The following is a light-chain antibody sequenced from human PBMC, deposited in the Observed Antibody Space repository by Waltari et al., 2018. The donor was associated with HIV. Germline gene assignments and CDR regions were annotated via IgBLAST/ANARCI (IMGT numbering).Light chain of an antibody. CDR2: DSS. V-gene: IGKV3-15*01. Sequence: EIVVTQVPAALSVSPGERASLSCIASQSVSTNLAWYHQVSDQAPRLLISDSSNRATGVPDRFSGSGSGTHFTLTISSLQSEDSGVYYCQQYSDWPRAFGLGTKVEV. CDR1: QSVSTN. CDR3: QQYSDWPRA. J-gene: IGKJ1*01.